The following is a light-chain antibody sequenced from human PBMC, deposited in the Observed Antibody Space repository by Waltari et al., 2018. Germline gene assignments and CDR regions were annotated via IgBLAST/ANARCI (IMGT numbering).Light chain of an antibody. J-gene: IGLJ3*02. V-gene: IGLV2-14*01. Sequence: QSALTQSASVSGSPGQSITISCTGTSSDFAVFNYVPWYQQHPGKAPQLMIYDVSKGASGVSTRFAGSKSGNTASLTISGLQAEDEADYYCSSYTSTWVFGGGTKLTVL. CDR3: SSYTSTWV. CDR2: DVS. CDR1: SSDFAVFNY.